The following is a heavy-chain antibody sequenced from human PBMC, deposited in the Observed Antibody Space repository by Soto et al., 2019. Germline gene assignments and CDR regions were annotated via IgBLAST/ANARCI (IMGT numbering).Heavy chain of an antibody. Sequence: SETMSLTCTVSGGTISRYYWSWIRQPPGKGLEWIGYIYYSGSTNYNPSLKSRVTISVDTSKNQFSLKLSSVTAADTAVYYCARVTYPYYYYGMDVWGQGTTVTVSS. CDR3: ARVTYPYYYYGMDV. CDR2: IYYSGST. V-gene: IGHV4-59*01. J-gene: IGHJ6*02. CDR1: GGTISRYY.